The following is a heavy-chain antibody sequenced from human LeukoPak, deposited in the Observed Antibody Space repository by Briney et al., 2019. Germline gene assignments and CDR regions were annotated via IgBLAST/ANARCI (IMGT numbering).Heavy chain of an antibody. J-gene: IGHJ6*02. Sequence: GGSLRLSCVASGFTFDDHAMHWVRQAPGKGLEWVSSISWYSGNIGYADSVKGRFSISRDNAKNTLYLEVNSLRTDDTALYFCARDVWRRAFYYAMDVWGQGTTVAVSS. CDR2: ISWYSGNI. CDR3: ARDVWRRAFYYAMDV. CDR1: GFTFDDHA. D-gene: IGHD2-21*01. V-gene: IGHV3-9*01.